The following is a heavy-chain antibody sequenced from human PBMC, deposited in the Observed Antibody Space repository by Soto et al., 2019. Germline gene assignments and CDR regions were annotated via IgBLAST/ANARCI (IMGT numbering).Heavy chain of an antibody. CDR3: ARESGGATATLGYYYFCMYG. CDR1: GDTFNDYY. CDR2: INPNGGVT. J-gene: IGHJ6*03. V-gene: IGHV1-2*04. D-gene: IGHD5-12*01. Sequence: QVQLVQSGAEVKKPGASVTVSCRSSGDTFNDYYIHWVRQAPGQGLEWMGWINPNGGVTKYAQKFQGWVSMTRDTSIRTVYQRLSKLRSDDAAGYYCARESGGATATLGYYYFCMYGWGTWTTVTVSS.